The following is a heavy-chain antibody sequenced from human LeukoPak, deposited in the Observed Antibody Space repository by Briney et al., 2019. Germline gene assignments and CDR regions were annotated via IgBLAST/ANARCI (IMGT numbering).Heavy chain of an antibody. V-gene: IGHV4-59*01. CDR3: ARALARLPGMFDP. J-gene: IGHJ5*02. Sequence: SETLSLTCTVSGGSISSYYWSWIRQPPGKGLEWIGYIYYSGSTNYNPSLKSRVTISVDTSKNQLSLKLSSVTAADTAVYYCARALARLPGMFDPWGQGTLVTVSS. CDR1: GGSISSYY. CDR2: IYYSGST. D-gene: IGHD1-14*01.